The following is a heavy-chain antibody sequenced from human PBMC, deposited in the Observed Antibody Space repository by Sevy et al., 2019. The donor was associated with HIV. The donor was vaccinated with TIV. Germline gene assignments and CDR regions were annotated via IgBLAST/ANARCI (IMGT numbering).Heavy chain of an antibody. V-gene: IGHV1-69*13. J-gene: IGHJ4*02. CDR2: IIPIFGTA. Sequence: SLKVSCKASGGTFSSYAISWVRQAPGQGLEWMGGIIPIFGTANYAQKFQGRVTITADESTSTAYMELSSLRSEDTAVYYCARASGELITMVRGVPRPLDYWGQGTLVTVSS. CDR3: ARASGELITMVRGVPRPLDY. CDR1: GGTFSSYA. D-gene: IGHD3-10*01.